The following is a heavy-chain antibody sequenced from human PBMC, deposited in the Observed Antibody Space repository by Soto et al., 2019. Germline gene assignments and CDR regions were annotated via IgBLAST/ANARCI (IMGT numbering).Heavy chain of an antibody. CDR1: SWPFSGYY. Sequence: SXTLSLTCAIYSWPFSGYYWNWIRQPPVNRLEWIGEIKHGGYTHYSPSLKSRVTRSVDTSNIQFSLKLTSVTAADTAVYYCARDRQRGYCTGDSCYSYFDYWGQGTQVTVSS. D-gene: IGHD2-15*01. J-gene: IGHJ4*02. CDR3: ARDRQRGYCTGDSCYSYFDY. V-gene: IGHV4-34*01. CDR2: IKHGGYT.